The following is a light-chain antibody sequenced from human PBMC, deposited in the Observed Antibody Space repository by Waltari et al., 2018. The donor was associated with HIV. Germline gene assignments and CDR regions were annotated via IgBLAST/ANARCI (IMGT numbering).Light chain of an antibody. CDR2: GNN. Sequence: QSVLTQPPSVSGSPGQSVPISCSRRNSTLGRNPVTCYRQFPGTAPNLLIYGNNQRPSGVPDRFSGSKSGTSASLAITGLQSEDEAEYYCAAWDDSRSGEVVFGGGTKLTVL. V-gene: IGLV1-44*01. CDR1: NSTLGRNP. J-gene: IGLJ2*01. CDR3: AAWDDSRSGEVV.